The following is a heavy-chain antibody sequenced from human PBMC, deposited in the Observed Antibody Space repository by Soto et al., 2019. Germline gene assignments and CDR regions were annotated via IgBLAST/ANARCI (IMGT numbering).Heavy chain of an antibody. CDR2: IYHSGST. CDR3: ARESWNAYFDY. J-gene: IGHJ4*02. Sequence: QLQLQESGSGLVKPSQTLSLTCAVSGGSISSGGYSWSWIRQPPGKGLEWIGYIYHSGSTYYNPSLKSRVTISVDRSKSQSSLKLSSVTAADTAVYYCARESWNAYFDYWGQGTLVTVSS. CDR1: GGSISSGGYS. D-gene: IGHD1-1*01. V-gene: IGHV4-30-2*01.